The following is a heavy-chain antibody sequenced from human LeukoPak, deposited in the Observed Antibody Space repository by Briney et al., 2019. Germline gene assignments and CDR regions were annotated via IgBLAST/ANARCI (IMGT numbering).Heavy chain of an antibody. CDR3: ARDGYSSSWYSNPTLFDY. CDR1: GFTFSSYW. CDR2: IKQDGSEK. D-gene: IGHD6-13*01. J-gene: IGHJ4*02. Sequence: GGSLRLSCAASGFTFSSYWMSWVRQAPGKGLEWVAHIKQDGSEKYYVDSVKGRFTISRDNAKNSLYLQMNSLRAEDTAVYYCARDGYSSSWYSNPTLFDYWGQGTLVTVSS. V-gene: IGHV3-7*01.